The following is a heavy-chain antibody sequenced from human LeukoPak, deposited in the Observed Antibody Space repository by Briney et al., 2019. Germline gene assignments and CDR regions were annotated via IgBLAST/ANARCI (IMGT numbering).Heavy chain of an antibody. D-gene: IGHD3-3*01. V-gene: IGHV4-59*01. CDR1: GGSISSYY. Sequence: SETLSLTCTVSGGSISSYYWSWIRQPPGKGLEWIGYIYYRGSTNYNPSLKSRVTISVDTSKNQFSLKLSSVTAADTAVYYCLGSGYSVDYWGQGTLVTVSS. CDR3: LGSGYSVDY. J-gene: IGHJ4*02. CDR2: IYYRGST.